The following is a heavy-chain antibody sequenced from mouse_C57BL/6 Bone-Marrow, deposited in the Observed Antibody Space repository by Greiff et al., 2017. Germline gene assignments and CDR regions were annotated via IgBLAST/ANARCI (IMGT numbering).Heavy chain of an antibody. CDR2: ISYSGST. Sequence: EVHLVESGPGLAQPSQTLSLTCSVTGYSITSDYWNWIRKFPGNKLEYMGYISYSGSTYYNPSPKTRISITRDTSKNQYYLQLNSVTTEDTATYYCARYSYYYSNHYGYFDVWGTGTTVTVSS. CDR3: ARYSYYYSNHYGYFDV. J-gene: IGHJ1*03. CDR1: GYSITSDY. V-gene: IGHV3-8*01. D-gene: IGHD2-5*01.